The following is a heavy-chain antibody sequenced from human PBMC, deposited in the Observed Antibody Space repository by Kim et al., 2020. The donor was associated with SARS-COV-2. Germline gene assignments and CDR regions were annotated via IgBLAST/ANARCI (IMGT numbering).Heavy chain of an antibody. CDR1: GFTFSSYG. D-gene: IGHD3-22*01. J-gene: IGHJ4*02. CDR3: AKDRSEDYYDSSGYYREDLPDY. CDR2: ISYDGSNK. Sequence: GGSLRLSCAASGFTFSSYGMHWVRQAPGKGLEWVAVISYDGSNKYYADSVKGRFTISRDNSKNTLYLQMNSLRAEDTAVYYCAKDRSEDYYDSSGYYREDLPDYWGQGTLVTVSS. V-gene: IGHV3-30*18.